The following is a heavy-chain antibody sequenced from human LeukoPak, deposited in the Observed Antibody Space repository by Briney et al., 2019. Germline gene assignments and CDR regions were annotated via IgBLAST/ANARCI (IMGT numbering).Heavy chain of an antibody. V-gene: IGHV4-61*08. CDR2: IYYSGST. J-gene: IGHJ4*02. CDR1: GGSISSSDYY. Sequence: SETLSLTCTVSGGSISSSDYYWSWIRQPPGKGLEWIGYIYYSGSTNYNPSLKSRVTISVDTSKNQFSLKLSSVTAADTAVYYCARGGMAFDYWGQGTLVTVSS. D-gene: IGHD5-24*01. CDR3: ARGGMAFDY.